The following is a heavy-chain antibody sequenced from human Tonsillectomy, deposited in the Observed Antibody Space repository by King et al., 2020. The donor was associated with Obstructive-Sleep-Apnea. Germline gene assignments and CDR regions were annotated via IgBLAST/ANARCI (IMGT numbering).Heavy chain of an antibody. J-gene: IGHJ4*02. D-gene: IGHD3-22*01. Sequence: HVQLQESGPGLVKPSQTLSLICTVSGGSISSGDYYWSWIRQPPGKGLEWIGYIYYSGSTYYNPSLKSRVTISIDTSKNQFSLKLSSVTAADTAVYFCARAVKTCYYDSSGLDYWGQGTLVTVSS. CDR3: ARAVKTCYYDSSGLDY. CDR2: IYYSGST. V-gene: IGHV4-30-4*01. CDR1: GGSISSGDYY.